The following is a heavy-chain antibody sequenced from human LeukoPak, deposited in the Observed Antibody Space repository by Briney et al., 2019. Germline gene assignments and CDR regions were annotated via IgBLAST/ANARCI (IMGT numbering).Heavy chain of an antibody. V-gene: IGHV3-30*18. D-gene: IGHD5-24*01. CDR1: GFTFSSYG. Sequence: PGGSLRLSCAASGFTFSSYGMHWVRQAPSKGLEWVAVISYDGRNKYYADSVKGRFTIFRDNSKNTLYLQMNSLRAEDTAVYYCAKATPPRDGSNPDYWGQGSLVTVSS. CDR2: ISYDGRNK. CDR3: AKATPPRDGSNPDY. J-gene: IGHJ4*02.